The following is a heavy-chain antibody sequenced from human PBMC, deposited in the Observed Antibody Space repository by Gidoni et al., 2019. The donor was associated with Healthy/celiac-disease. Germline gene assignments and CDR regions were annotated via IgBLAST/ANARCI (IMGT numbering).Heavy chain of an antibody. CDR3: AGDRIYGGNSWPNYGMDV. CDR2: IYYSGST. CDR1: GGSISSYY. Sequence: QVQLQESGPGLVKPSETLSLTCTVSGGSISSYYWSWIRQPPGKGLEWIGYIYYSGSTNYNPSLKSRVTISVDTSKNQFSLKLSSVSAADTAVYYCAGDRIYGGNSWPNYGMDVWGQGTTVTVSS. J-gene: IGHJ6*02. D-gene: IGHD4-17*01. V-gene: IGHV4-59*01.